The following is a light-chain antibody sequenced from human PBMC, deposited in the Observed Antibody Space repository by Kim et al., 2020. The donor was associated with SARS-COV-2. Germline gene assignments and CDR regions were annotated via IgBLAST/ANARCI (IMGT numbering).Light chain of an antibody. CDR3: QQSYSTPRT. V-gene: IGKV1-39*01. Sequence: DIQMTQSPSSLSASVGDRVTITCRASQSISSYLNWYQQKPGKAPKLLIYAASSLQSGVPSRFSGSGSRTDFTLTISSLQPEDFATYYCQQSYSTPRTFGQVTKVDIK. CDR1: QSISSY. CDR2: AAS. J-gene: IGKJ1*01.